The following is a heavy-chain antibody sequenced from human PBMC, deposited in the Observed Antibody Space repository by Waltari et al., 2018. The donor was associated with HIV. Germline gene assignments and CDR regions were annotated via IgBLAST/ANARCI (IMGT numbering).Heavy chain of an antibody. D-gene: IGHD2-21*02. CDR2: IYTSGST. CDR1: GGSISSGSFY. V-gene: IGHV4-61*02. J-gene: IGHJ4*02. CDR3: ARAEGGNSGVHFDY. Sequence: QVQLQESGPGLVKPSQTLSLTCTVSGGSISSGSFYWNWIRQPAGKGLEWIGRIYTSGSTKYNPSLKSRVTISVDTSKNQFSLKLNSVTAADTAVYYCARAEGGNSGVHFDYWAREPWSPSPQ.